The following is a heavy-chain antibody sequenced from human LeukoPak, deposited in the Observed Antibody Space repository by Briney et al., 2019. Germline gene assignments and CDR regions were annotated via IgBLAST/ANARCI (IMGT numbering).Heavy chain of an antibody. Sequence: GASVKVSCKVSGYTLTELSMHWVRQAPGKGLEWMGGFDPEDGETIYAQKFQGRVTMTEDTSTDTAYMEPSSLRSEDTAVYYCATEWIVVYTVTRGFGYWGQGTLVTVSS. D-gene: IGHD4-17*01. CDR1: GYTLTELS. V-gene: IGHV1-24*01. J-gene: IGHJ4*02. CDR2: FDPEDGET. CDR3: ATEWIVVYTVTRGFGY.